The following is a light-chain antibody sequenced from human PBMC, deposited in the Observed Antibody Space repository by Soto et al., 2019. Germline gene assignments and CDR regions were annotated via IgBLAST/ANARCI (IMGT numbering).Light chain of an antibody. Sequence: DIHMTQSPSSLSASVGYRFTITCRASQSISIYLDWYLQKPGHSPELLIYLGSNRASGVPDRLSGSGSGTDFTLKISRVEAEDVGVYYCMQALQTLTFGGGTKVDIK. V-gene: IGKV2-28*01. J-gene: IGKJ4*01. CDR3: MQALQTLT. CDR1: QSISIY. CDR2: LGS.